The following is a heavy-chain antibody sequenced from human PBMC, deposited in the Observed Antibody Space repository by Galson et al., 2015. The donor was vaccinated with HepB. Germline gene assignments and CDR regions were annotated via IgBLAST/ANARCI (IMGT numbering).Heavy chain of an antibody. Sequence: SLRLSCAASGFPFSTYWMHWVRQVPGKGPMWVSRINSDGSSTTYADAVKGRFTVSRDNSKNTLYLQMNSLRAEATGVFYCARGGRFTSYYSAMDVWGQGTAVSVSS. V-gene: IGHV3-74*01. J-gene: IGHJ6*02. CDR2: INSDGSST. D-gene: IGHD1-26*01. CDR3: ARGGRFTSYYSAMDV. CDR1: GFPFSTYW.